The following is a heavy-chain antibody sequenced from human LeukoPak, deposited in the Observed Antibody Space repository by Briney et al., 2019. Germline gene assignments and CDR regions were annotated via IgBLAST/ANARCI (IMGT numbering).Heavy chain of an antibody. CDR3: AKDRDGYNFYFDY. Sequence: GGSLRLSCAASGFTFDEYAMHWVRQAPGKGLEGVSLISWDGGSTYYADSVKGRFTISRDNSKNSLYLQMNSLRTEGTALYYCAKDRDGYNFYFDYWGQGTLVTVSS. J-gene: IGHJ4*02. V-gene: IGHV3-43*01. CDR2: ISWDGGST. D-gene: IGHD5-24*01. CDR1: GFTFDEYA.